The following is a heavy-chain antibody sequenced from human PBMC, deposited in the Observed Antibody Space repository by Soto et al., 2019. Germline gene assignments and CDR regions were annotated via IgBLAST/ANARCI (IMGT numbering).Heavy chain of an antibody. CDR1: GGSISSGGYS. CDR2: ISHTGST. D-gene: IGHD6-19*01. V-gene: IGHV4-30-2*01. CDR3: ARGGLLPDY. J-gene: IGHJ4*02. Sequence: QLQLQESGSGLVKPSQTLSLTCAVSGGSISSGGYSWSWIRQPPGKGLEWIGYISHTGSTYYNPSLKSRVTISVDRSKNQFSLRLSSVTAADAAVYSCARGGLLPDYWGQGTLVTVSS.